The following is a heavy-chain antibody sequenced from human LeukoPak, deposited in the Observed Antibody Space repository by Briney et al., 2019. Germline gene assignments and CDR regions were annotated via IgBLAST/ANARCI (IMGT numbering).Heavy chain of an antibody. V-gene: IGHV4-39*07. CDR2: IYYSGST. Sequence: KPSETLSLTCTVSGGSISSSSHYGGWIRQPPGKGLEWIGTIYYSGSTYYNPSLKSRVTISVDTSKNQFSLRLSSVTAADTAVYYCARASYSYDINGWVPFDYWGQGTLVTVSS. J-gene: IGHJ4*02. CDR3: ARASYSYDINGWVPFDY. CDR1: GGSISSSSHY. D-gene: IGHD3-22*01.